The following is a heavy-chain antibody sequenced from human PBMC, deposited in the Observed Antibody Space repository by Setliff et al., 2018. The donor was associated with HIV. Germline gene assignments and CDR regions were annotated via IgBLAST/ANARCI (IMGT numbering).Heavy chain of an antibody. CDR1: GYSFIRNG. D-gene: IGHD5-12*01. CDR2: ISAYYGNT. J-gene: IGHJ4*02. V-gene: IGHV1-18*01. CDR3: ARESRDIVATSPLDY. Sequence: ASVKVSCKTSGYSFIRNGISWVRQAPGQGLEWMGWISAYYGNTNYAQKLQGRVTMTTDTSTSTAYMELSRLISDDTAVYYCARESRDIVATSPLDYWGQGTLVTVSS.